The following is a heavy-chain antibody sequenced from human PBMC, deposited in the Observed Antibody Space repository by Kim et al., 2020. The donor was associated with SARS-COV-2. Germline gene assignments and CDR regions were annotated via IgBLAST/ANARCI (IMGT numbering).Heavy chain of an antibody. J-gene: IGHJ6*02. CDR2: ISAYNGNT. V-gene: IGHV1-18*01. D-gene: IGHD3-16*02. CDR3: ARDPRLRLGELSPNYYYYGMDV. Sequence: ASVKVSCKASGYTFTSYGISWVRQAPGQGLEWMGWISAYNGNTNYAQKLQGRVTMTTDTSTSTAYMELRSLRSDDTAVYYCARDPRLRLGELSPNYYYYGMDVWGQGTTVTVSS. CDR1: GYTFTSYG.